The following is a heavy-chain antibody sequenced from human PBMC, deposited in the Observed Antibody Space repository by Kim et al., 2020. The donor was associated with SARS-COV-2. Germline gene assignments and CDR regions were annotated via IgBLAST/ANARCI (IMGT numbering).Heavy chain of an antibody. Sequence: ADSVKGRFTISRDNSKNTLYLQMNSLRAEDTAVYYCAKPPTPGVGHSIDYWGQGTLVTVSS. J-gene: IGHJ4*02. D-gene: IGHD4-4*01. V-gene: IGHV3-23*01. CDR3: AKPPTPGVGHSIDY.